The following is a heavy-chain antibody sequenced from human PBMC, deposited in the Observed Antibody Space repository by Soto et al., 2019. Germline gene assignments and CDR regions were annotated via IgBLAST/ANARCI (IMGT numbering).Heavy chain of an antibody. Sequence: PGGSLRLSCAASGFNFSDYYMNWIRQAPGKGLERVSYISGSSRYTNFADSVKGRFTISRDNAKNSLYLQMNSLRAEVTAVYYCARHTSGWHYYDYWRQGTPDTVSS. CDR1: GFNFSDYY. D-gene: IGHD6-19*01. CDR3: ARHTSGWHYYDY. V-gene: IGHV3-11*06. CDR2: ISGSSRYT. J-gene: IGHJ4*02.